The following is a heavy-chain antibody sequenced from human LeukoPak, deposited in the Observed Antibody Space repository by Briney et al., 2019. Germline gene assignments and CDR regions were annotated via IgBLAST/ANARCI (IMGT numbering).Heavy chain of an antibody. CDR2: IYYSGST. CDR3: ARGSAGSGSYSDFDY. D-gene: IGHD3-10*01. Sequence: SETLSLTCTVSGGSISSYYWSWIRQPPGKGLEWIGYIYYSGSTNYNPSLKSRVTISVDTSKNQFSPKLSSVTAADTAVYYCARGSAGSGSYSDFDYWGQGTLVTVSS. V-gene: IGHV4-59*01. J-gene: IGHJ4*02. CDR1: GGSISSYY.